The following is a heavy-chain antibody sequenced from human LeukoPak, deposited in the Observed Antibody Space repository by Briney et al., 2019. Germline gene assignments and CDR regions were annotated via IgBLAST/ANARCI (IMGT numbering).Heavy chain of an antibody. CDR2: ISGRGGST. V-gene: IGHV3-23*01. CDR1: GFNFSSLA. D-gene: IGHD1-7*01. CDR3: AKEGQKLELLSWFDP. J-gene: IGHJ5*02. Sequence: GDSLRLSYAASGFNFSSLAMSWVRQAPGKGLEWVSAISGRGGSTYYADSVKGRFTISRDNSKNTLYLQMNSHRPEHAPVYYCAKEGQKLELLSWFDPWGQGTLVTVSS.